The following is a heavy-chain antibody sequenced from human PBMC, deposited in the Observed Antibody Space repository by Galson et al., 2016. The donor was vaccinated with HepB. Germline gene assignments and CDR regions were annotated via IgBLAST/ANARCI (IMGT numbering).Heavy chain of an antibody. J-gene: IGHJ4*02. D-gene: IGHD6-19*01. V-gene: IGHV3-74*01. Sequence: SLRLSCAASGFTFSSYWMHWVRQVPGKGLVWVSRIEGDGTGTHYADSVKGRFTISRDNAKNTLYVHMIGMRDEDTAVYYCARGVSSAPRSSFDHWGQGILVSVSS. CDR2: IEGDGTGT. CDR3: ARGVSSAPRSSFDH. CDR1: GFTFSSYW.